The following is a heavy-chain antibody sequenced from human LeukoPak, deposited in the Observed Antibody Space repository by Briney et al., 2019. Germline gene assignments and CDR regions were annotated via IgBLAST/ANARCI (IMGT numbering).Heavy chain of an antibody. D-gene: IGHD6-13*01. CDR2: IYYSGST. J-gene: IGHJ4*02. CDR1: GGSISSSSYY. V-gene: IGHV4-39*07. CDR3: ARSDGSSWYLIDY. Sequence: SETLSLTCTVSGGSISSSSYYWGWIRQPPGKGLERIGSIYYSGSTYYNPSLKSRVTMSVDTSKNQFSLKLSSVTAADTAVYYCARSDGSSWYLIDYWGQGTLVTVSS.